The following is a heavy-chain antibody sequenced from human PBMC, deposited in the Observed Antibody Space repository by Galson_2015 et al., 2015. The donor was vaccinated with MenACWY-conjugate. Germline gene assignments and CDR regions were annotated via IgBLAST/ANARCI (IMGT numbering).Heavy chain of an antibody. Sequence: SLRLSCAASGFIFNTYWMHWVRQAPGKGLVWVSRINPGGSSTTYADSVKDRFTISRDNAKNTLYLQMNSLRPEDTAVFYCAKSRGASFYLDSWGQGTLVPVSS. V-gene: IGHV3-74*01. J-gene: IGHJ4*02. CDR3: AKSRGASFYLDS. D-gene: IGHD1-26*01. CDR2: INPGGSST. CDR1: GFIFNTYW.